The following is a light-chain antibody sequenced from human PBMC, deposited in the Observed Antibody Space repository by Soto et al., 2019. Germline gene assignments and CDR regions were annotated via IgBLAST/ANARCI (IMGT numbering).Light chain of an antibody. Sequence: DIVLTQSPATLSLSPGDRATLSCRASRSVSRAYFAWYQQRPGQAPRLLIYDASTRATDIPARFTGSGSGTEFTLTISSLQSEDCAVYYCQQYNNWPPTWTFGQGTKVDIK. CDR3: QQYNNWPPTWT. CDR1: RSVSRA. V-gene: IGKV3-15*01. CDR2: DAS. J-gene: IGKJ1*01.